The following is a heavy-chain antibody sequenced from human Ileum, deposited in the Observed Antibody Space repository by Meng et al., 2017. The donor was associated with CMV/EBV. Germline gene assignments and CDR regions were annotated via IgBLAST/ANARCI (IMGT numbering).Heavy chain of an antibody. CDR1: GFTFNVYA. CDR2: TSYDDSSK. CDR3: ITDLPYGGVYPFDY. J-gene: IGHJ4*02. V-gene: IGHV3-30*03. Sequence: GGSLRLSCVGSGFTFNVYAMHWVRQAPGKGLEWVAITSYDDSSKYYGASVKGRFIISRDDSENTLYLQMNSLKTDDTGVYFCITDLPYGGVYPFDYWGQGTLVTVSS. D-gene: IGHD2-8*02.